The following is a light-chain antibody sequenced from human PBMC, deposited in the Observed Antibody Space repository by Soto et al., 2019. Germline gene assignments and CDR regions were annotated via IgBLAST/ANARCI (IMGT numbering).Light chain of an antibody. CDR3: QQRAGSST. J-gene: IGKJ5*01. CDR1: QTVSSQ. V-gene: IGKV3-11*01. CDR2: DAS. Sequence: EIVLTQSPVTPSLSPGERATLXXRASQTVSSQLAWYQQKPGQAPRXLIYDASRRVTGIPARFSGSGSGTDFTLTLSSLEPEDFAVYYCQQRAGSSTFGQGTRLEIK.